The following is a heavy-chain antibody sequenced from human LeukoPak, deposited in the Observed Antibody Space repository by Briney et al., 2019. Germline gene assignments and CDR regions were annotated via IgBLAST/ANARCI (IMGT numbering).Heavy chain of an antibody. CDR1: GGSISSYH. V-gene: IGHV4-59*01. Sequence: SETLSLTCTVSGGSISSYHWSWIRQPPGKGLEWIGYIYYSGSTNYNPSLKSRVTISVDTSKNLFSLRLTSVSAADTAVYYCARIGLRGVIISRPLDYWGQGTLVTVSS. J-gene: IGHJ4*02. D-gene: IGHD3-16*02. CDR2: IYYSGST. CDR3: ARIGLRGVIISRPLDY.